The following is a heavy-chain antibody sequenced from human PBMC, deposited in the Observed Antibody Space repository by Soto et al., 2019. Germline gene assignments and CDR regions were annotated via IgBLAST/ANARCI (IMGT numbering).Heavy chain of an antibody. CDR1: GFTFSAYW. Sequence: GGSLRLSCAASGFTFSAYWMHWVRQVPGEGLVCVSRINSDGTTTNYADSVKGRFTISRDNAENTLYLQMNSLRAEDTAVYYCARGEMATSWPLAYWGKGALVTVSS. J-gene: IGHJ4*02. D-gene: IGHD5-12*01. V-gene: IGHV3-74*01. CDR3: ARGEMATSWPLAY. CDR2: INSDGTTT.